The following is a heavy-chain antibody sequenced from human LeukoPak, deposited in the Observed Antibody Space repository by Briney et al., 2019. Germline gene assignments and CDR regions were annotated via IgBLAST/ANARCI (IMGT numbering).Heavy chain of an antibody. J-gene: IGHJ4*02. Sequence: SETLSLTCAVYGGSFSGYYWSWFRQPPGKGLEWIGEINHSGSTNYNPSLKSRVTISVDTSKNQFSLKLSSVTAADTAVYYCARRRYRAAYFDYWGQGTLVTVSS. CDR2: INHSGST. CDR1: GGSFSGYY. CDR3: ARRRYRAAYFDY. V-gene: IGHV4-34*01. D-gene: IGHD1-14*01.